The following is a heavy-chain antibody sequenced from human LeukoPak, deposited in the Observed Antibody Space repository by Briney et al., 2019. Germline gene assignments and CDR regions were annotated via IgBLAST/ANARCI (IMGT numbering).Heavy chain of an antibody. J-gene: IGHJ4*02. V-gene: IGHV3-48*01. CDR1: GFTFSSYS. D-gene: IGHD3-22*01. CDR2: ISSSSSTV. Sequence: GGSLILSCAASGFTFSSYSLNWVRQAPGKGLEWVSYISSSSSTVYYADSVKGRFTISRDNAKNSLYLQMNSLRAEDTAVYYCARDSNYYDSSGCYSMIDYWGQGTLVTVSS. CDR3: ARDSNYYDSSGCYSMIDY.